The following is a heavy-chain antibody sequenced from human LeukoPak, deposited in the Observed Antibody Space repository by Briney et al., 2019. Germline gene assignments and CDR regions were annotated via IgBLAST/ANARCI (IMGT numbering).Heavy chain of an antibody. V-gene: IGHV4-59*01. J-gene: IGHJ3*02. CDR3: ARGVPYFDPSGDIYIDAFDI. Sequence: PSETLSLTCTVSGGSINDYYWTWRRQTPGKRLEWLGYIHSNGNTSYSPSLKRRVIMSVDTSKNHCSLRLSSVTTADTAVYYCARGVPYFDPSGDIYIDAFDIWGHGTMVTVSS. CDR2: IHSNGNT. CDR1: GGSINDYY. D-gene: IGHD2-15*01.